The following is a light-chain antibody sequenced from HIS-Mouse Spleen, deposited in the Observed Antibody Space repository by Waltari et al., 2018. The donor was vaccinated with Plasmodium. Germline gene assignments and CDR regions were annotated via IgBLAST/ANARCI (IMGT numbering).Light chain of an antibody. CDR2: AAS. Sequence: AIQMTQSPSSLSASVGDRVTITCRASQSIRNDLGWYQQKPGKAPKLLIYAASSLHSGVPSRFSGSGSGTDFTLTISSLQPEDFATYYCLQDHNSPYTFGQGTKLEIK. J-gene: IGKJ2*01. CDR1: QSIRND. CDR3: LQDHNSPYT. V-gene: IGKV1-6*01.